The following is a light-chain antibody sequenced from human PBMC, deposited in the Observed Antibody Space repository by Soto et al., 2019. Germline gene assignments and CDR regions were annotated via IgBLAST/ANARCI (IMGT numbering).Light chain of an antibody. J-gene: IGKJ3*01. CDR2: GVS. Sequence: EIVLTQSPGTLSLSPGERATLSCRASQSVSSSYLAWYQQKPGQAPRLLIYGVSSRATGIPDRFSGSGSGTDFTLTISRLEPEDFAVYYCQQYGRSPPFTFGPGTKVDLK. CDR3: QQYGRSPPFT. V-gene: IGKV3-20*01. CDR1: QSVSSSY.